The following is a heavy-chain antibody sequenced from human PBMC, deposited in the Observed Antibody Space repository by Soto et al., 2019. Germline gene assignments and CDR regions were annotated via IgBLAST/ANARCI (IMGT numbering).Heavy chain of an antibody. V-gene: IGHV1-69*12. Sequence: QVQLGQSEAEVKKPGSSVKVSCKASGGTFSSYAISWVRQAPGQGLEWMGGIIPIFGTADYAQKFQGRVTITADESTSTAYMELSSLRSEDTAVYYCARAPPTYYYDSSGSNFDYWGQGTLVTXSS. J-gene: IGHJ4*02. CDR2: IIPIFGTA. CDR1: GGTFSSYA. D-gene: IGHD3-22*01. CDR3: ARAPPTYYYDSSGSNFDY.